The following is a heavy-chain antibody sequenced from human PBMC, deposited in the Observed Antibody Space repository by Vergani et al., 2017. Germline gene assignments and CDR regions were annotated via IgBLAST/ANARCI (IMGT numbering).Heavy chain of an antibody. CDR1: GFTFSSYG. V-gene: IGHV3-33*06. Sequence: QVQLVESGGGVVQPGRSLRLSCAASGFTFSSYGMHWVRQAPGKGLEWVAVIWYDGSNKYYADSVKGRFTISRDNSENTLYLQMNSLRAEDTAVYYCAKAAGLDAFDVWGQGTMVTVSS. CDR2: IWYDGSNK. CDR3: AKAAGLDAFDV. J-gene: IGHJ3*01.